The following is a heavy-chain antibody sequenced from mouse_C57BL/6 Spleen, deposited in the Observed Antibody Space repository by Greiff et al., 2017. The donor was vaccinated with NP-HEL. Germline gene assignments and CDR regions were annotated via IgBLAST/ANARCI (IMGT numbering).Heavy chain of an antibody. CDR3: ARGRRGGLYAMDY. Sequence: EVQGVESGGGLVKPGGSLKLSCAASGFTFSSYAMSWVRQTPEKRLEWVATISDGGSYTYYPDNVKGRFTISRDNAKNNLYLQMSHLKAEDTAMYYCARGRRGGLYAMDYWGQGTSVTVSS. CDR2: ISDGGSYT. D-gene: IGHD2-12*01. V-gene: IGHV5-4*01. J-gene: IGHJ4*01. CDR1: GFTFSSYA.